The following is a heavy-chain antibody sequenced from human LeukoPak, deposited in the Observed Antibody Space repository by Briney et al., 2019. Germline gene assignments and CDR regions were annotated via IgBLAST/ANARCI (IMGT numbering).Heavy chain of an antibody. Sequence: GGSLRLSCAASGFTFSSYSMNWVRQAPGKGLGWVSSISSTSSYIYYADSVKGRFTISRDNSKNTLYLQMNSLRAEDTAVCYCATRRFLEWLPRHGTPYFDCWGQGSLVTVCS. V-gene: IGHV3-21*04. CDR2: ISSTSSYI. CDR3: ATRRFLEWLPRHGTPYFDC. D-gene: IGHD3-3*01. CDR1: GFTFSSYS. J-gene: IGHJ4*02.